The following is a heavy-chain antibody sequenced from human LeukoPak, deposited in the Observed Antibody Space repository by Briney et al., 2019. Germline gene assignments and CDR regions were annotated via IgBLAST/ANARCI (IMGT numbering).Heavy chain of an antibody. CDR3: AKMPVSYSSGWSTFDY. CDR1: GFTFSSYA. J-gene: IGHJ4*02. D-gene: IGHD6-19*01. CDR2: ISDSGGST. V-gene: IGHV3-23*01. Sequence: PGGSLRLSCAASGFTFSSYAMSWVRQTPGKGLEWVSGISDSGGSTYYADSVKGRFTISRDNSKNTLYLQMNSLRAEDTAIYYSAKMPVSYSSGWSTFDYWGQGTLVTVSS.